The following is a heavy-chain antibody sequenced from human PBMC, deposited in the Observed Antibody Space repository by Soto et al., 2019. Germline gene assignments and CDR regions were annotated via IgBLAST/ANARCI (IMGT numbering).Heavy chain of an antibody. J-gene: IGHJ3*02. Sequence: SETLSLTCAVSSGSISSSNWWSWVRQPPGKGLEWIGEIYHSGSTNYNPSLKSRVTISVDKSKNQFSLKLSSVTAADTAVYYCARDQARTTVWKDAFDIWGQGTMVTVSS. CDR2: IYHSGST. V-gene: IGHV4-4*02. CDR1: SGSISSSNW. CDR3: ARDQARTTVWKDAFDI. D-gene: IGHD4-17*01.